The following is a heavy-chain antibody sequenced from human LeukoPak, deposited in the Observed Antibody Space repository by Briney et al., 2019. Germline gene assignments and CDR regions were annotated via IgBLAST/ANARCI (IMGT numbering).Heavy chain of an antibody. D-gene: IGHD5-24*01. CDR3: ARVDRYKMATDY. J-gene: IGHJ4*02. CDR1: GFTFSSYE. Sequence: GGSLRLSCAASGFTFSSYEMNWVRQAPGKGLEWVSYISSSGSTIYYADSVKGRFTISRDDAKNSLYLQMNSLRAEDTAVYYCARVDRYKMATDYWGQGTLVTVSS. CDR2: ISSSGSTI. V-gene: IGHV3-48*03.